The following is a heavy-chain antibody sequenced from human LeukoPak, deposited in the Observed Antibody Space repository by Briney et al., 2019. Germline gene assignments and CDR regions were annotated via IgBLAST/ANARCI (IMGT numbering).Heavy chain of an antibody. CDR3: ARGEGGPFDY. CDR2: IYYSGST. Sequence: SETLSLTCTVSGGSISGYYWSWIRQPPGKGLEWIGYIYYSGSTNYNPSLKSRVTISVDTSKNQFSLKLSSVTAADTAVYYCARGEGGPFDYWGQGTLVTVSS. CDR1: GGSISGYY. J-gene: IGHJ4*02. V-gene: IGHV4-59*01. D-gene: IGHD2-15*01.